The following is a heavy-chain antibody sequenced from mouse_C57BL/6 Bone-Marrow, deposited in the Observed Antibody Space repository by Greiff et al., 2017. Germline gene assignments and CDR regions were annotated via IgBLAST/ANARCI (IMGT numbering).Heavy chain of an antibody. V-gene: IGHV5-9*01. CDR3: SRQVTGVLATNCFDV. J-gene: IGHJ1*03. Sequence: DVMLVESGGGLVKPGGSLKLSCAASGFTFSSYTMSWVRQTPEKRLQWVAAISGGGGNTYYPDSVKGRFTISRDNDKNILYLQMSSLRSEDTALYYCSRQVTGVLATNCFDVWGTGTTVTVSS. CDR1: GFTFSSYT. D-gene: IGHD1-1*01. CDR2: ISGGGGNT.